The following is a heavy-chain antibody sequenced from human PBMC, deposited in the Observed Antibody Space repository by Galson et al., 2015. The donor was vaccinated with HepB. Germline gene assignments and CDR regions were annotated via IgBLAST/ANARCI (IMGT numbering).Heavy chain of an antibody. Sequence: SVKVSCKASGGTFSSYAISWVRQAPGQGLEWMGGIIPIFGTANYAQKFQGRVTITADKSTSTAYMELSSLRSEDTAVYYCARGVRGPTDNWNYAFDYWGQGTLVTVSS. CDR2: IIPIFGTA. CDR3: ARGVRGPTDNWNYAFDY. D-gene: IGHD1-7*01. CDR1: GGTFSSYA. V-gene: IGHV1-69*06. J-gene: IGHJ4*02.